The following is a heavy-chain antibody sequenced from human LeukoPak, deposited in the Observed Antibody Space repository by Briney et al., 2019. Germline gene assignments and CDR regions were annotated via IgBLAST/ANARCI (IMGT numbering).Heavy chain of an antibody. CDR2: IYTSWST. V-gene: IGHV4-4*07. CDR3: ARTSSTSEGYYYYMDV. J-gene: IGHJ6*03. CDR1: GGSIRRYD. D-gene: IGHD2-2*01. Sequence: PSETLSLTRTVSGGSIRRYDWCWIRQPAGKGLEGIGRIYTSWSTNYKPSLKRRVTMSVDTSKNQLSLKLTSVTAENTALYRGARTSSTSEGYYYYMDVWGKGTTVTVSS.